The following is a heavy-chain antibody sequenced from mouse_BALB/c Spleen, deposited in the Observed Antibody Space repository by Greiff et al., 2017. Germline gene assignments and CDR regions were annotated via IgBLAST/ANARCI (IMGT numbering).Heavy chain of an antibody. Sequence: EVKVVESGGGLVKPGGSLKLSCAASGFTFSDYYMYWVRQTPEKRLEWVATISDGGSYTYYPDSVKGRFTISRDNAKNNLYLQMSSLKSEDTAMYYCARDRYYGSPYYAMDYWGQGTSVTVSS. V-gene: IGHV5-4*02. CDR1: GFTFSDYY. D-gene: IGHD1-1*01. CDR3: ARDRYYGSPYYAMDY. J-gene: IGHJ4*01. CDR2: ISDGGSYT.